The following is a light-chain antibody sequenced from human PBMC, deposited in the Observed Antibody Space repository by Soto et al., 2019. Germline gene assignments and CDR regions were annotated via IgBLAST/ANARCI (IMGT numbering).Light chain of an antibody. J-gene: IGKJ4*01. V-gene: IGKV1-39*01. CDR3: LQSYRTPLT. CDR2: GAS. CDR1: QSINNY. Sequence: DIQMTQPPSSLSASVGDRVTITCRASQSINNYLSWYQQKPGKAPNLLIFGASTLQSGVPSRFSGSGSGTDFTLTISSLQPEDFATYYCLQSYRTPLTFGGGTKVDIK.